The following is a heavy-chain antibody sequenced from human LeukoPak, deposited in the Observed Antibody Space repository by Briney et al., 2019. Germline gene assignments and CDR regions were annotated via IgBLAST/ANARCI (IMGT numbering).Heavy chain of an antibody. V-gene: IGHV4-39*01. J-gene: IGHJ4*02. D-gene: IGHD1-26*01. CDR2: IYYSGST. CDR3: ARLYNGGSYSYYFDY. CDR1: GGSISSSSYY. Sequence: PSETLSLTCTVSGGSISSSSYYWGWIRQPPGKGLEWIGAIYYSGSTYYNPSLKSRVTISVDTSKNPSSLKLSSVTAADTAVYYCARLYNGGSYSYYFDYWGQGTLVTVSS.